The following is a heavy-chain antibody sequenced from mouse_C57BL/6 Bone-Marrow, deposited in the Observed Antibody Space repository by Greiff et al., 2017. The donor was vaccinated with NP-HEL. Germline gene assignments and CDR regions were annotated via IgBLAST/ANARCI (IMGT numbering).Heavy chain of an antibody. Sequence: EVKVVESGGGLVKPGGSLKLSCAASGFTFSDYGMHWVRQAPEKGLEWVAYISSGSSTIYYADTVKGRFTISRDNAKNTLFLQMTSLRSEDTAMYYCARLPLWGQGTSVTVSS. D-gene: IGHD6-1*01. V-gene: IGHV5-17*01. CDR1: GFTFSDYG. CDR2: ISSGSSTI. J-gene: IGHJ4*01. CDR3: ARLPL.